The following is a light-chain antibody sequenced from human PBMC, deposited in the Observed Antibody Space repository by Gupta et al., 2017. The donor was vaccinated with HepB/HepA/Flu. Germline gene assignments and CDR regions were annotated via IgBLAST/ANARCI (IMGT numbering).Light chain of an antibody. Sequence: QFVPTPPPSVSAAPGPSVTISCTETTSNIGAAYEVHWYQQLPGTATKLLGYGNNNRPSGVPDRFSGSKSGTSASLTITGLQAEDETDYHGQSYDSSLSDSLVFGGGTKLTVL. CDR2: GNN. CDR1: TSNIGAAYE. CDR3: QSYDSSLSDSLV. V-gene: IGLV1-40*01. J-gene: IGLJ3*02.